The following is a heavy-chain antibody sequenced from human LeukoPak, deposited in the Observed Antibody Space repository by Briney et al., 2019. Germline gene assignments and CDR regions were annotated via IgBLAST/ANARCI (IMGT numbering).Heavy chain of an antibody. CDR3: ARAVGYY. D-gene: IGHD2-15*01. CDR2: ISSSSTI. V-gene: IGHV3-48*01. Sequence: QTGGSLRLSCAASGFTFSSYSMNWVRQAPGKGLEWVSYISSSSTIYYADSVKGRFTISRDNAKNSLYLQMNSLRAEDTAVYYCARAVGYYWGQGTLVTVSS. J-gene: IGHJ4*02. CDR1: GFTFSSYS.